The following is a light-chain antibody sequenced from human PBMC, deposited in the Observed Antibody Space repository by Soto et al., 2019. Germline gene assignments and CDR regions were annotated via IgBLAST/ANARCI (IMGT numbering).Light chain of an antibody. CDR2: GAS. Sequence: EIVLTQSPGTLSLSPGERATLSCRASQSVNNNYLAWYQQKPGQAPRLLIYGASSRATGIPDRFSGSGSGTDVTLTISRLEPEDFAAYYCQLYGSSQHTFGKGTKLEIK. CDR1: QSVNNNY. V-gene: IGKV3-20*01. CDR3: QLYGSSQHT. J-gene: IGKJ2*01.